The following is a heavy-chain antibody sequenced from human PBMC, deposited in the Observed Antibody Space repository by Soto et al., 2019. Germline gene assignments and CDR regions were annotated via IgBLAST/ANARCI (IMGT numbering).Heavy chain of an antibody. CDR2: ISPHNDRT. J-gene: IGHJ3*01. CDR3: ARDLYYSSGRYFDHDAFDF. D-gene: IGHD6-19*01. Sequence: QVQLVQSGADVKKPGASVKVSCKASGYNFTSYGISWVRQAPGQGLEWMGWISPHNDRTKYARRFQDRVTMTTETPTSTVYMELGSLRSDDTAVYYCARDLYYSSGRYFDHDAFDFWGQGTVVTVSS. V-gene: IGHV1-18*01. CDR1: GYNFTSYG.